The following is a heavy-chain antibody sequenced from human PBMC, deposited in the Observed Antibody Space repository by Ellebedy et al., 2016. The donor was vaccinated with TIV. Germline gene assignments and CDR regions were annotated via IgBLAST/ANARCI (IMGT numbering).Heavy chain of an antibody. D-gene: IGHD6-19*01. J-gene: IGHJ4*02. CDR3: AKTLHSSGWYWALDY. V-gene: IGHV3-30*18. Sequence: GESLKISXAASGFTFSSYGMHWVRQAPGKGLEWVAVISYDGSNKYYADSVKGRFTISRDNSKNTLYLQMNSLRAEDTAVYYCAKTLHSSGWYWALDYWGQGTLVTVSS. CDR1: GFTFSSYG. CDR2: ISYDGSNK.